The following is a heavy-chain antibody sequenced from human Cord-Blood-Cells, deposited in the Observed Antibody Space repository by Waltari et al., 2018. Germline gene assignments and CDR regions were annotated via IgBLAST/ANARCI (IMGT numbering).Heavy chain of an antibody. J-gene: IGHJ3*02. V-gene: IGHV1-24*01. Sequence: QVQLVQSGAEVKKPGASVKVSCKVSGYTLTELSMHWVRQAPGKGLEWMGGFDPEDGETIYAQKFQGRVTMTEDTSTDTAYMELSSLRSEDTAVYYCATVRRDMVLVVYARYAFDIWGQGTMVTVSS. D-gene: IGHD2-8*02. CDR3: ATVRRDMVLVVYARYAFDI. CDR2: FDPEDGET. CDR1: GYTLTELS.